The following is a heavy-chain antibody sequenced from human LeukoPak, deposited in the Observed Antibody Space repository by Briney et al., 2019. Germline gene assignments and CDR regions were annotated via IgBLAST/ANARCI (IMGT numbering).Heavy chain of an antibody. D-gene: IGHD4-17*01. V-gene: IGHV4-59*01. Sequence: SETLSLTCTVSGGSISSYYWSWIRQPPGKGLEWIGYIYYSGSTNYNPSLKSRVTISVDTSKNQFSLKLSSVTAADTAVYYCARGNGDYDDDAFDTWGQGTMVTVSS. J-gene: IGHJ3*02. CDR1: GGSISSYY. CDR3: ARGNGDYDDDAFDT. CDR2: IYYSGST.